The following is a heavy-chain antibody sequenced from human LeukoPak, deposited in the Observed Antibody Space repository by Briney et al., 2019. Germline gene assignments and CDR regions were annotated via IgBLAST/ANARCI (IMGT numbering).Heavy chain of an antibody. CDR3: TGLHGGSYAY. CDR1: GFTLSNYA. CDR2: ISDSGGST. Sequence: AGGSLRLSCTASGFTLSNYAMAWVRQAPGKGLDWVSTISDSGGSTFYADSVKGRFTISRDNSRNIVFLQINSLRAEDTAMYYCTGLHGGSYAYWGQGTLVTVSS. D-gene: IGHD1-26*01. V-gene: IGHV3-23*01. J-gene: IGHJ4*02.